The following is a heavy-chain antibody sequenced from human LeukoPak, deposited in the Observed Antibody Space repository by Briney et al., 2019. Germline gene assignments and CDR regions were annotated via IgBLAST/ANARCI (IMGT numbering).Heavy chain of an antibody. D-gene: IGHD1-7*01. CDR2: ISSSSSYI. V-gene: IGHV3-21*06. J-gene: IGHJ4*02. CDR3: ARMNYVSTGWGAPFDY. Sequence: GGSLRLSCAASGFTFNNYNMNWVRQAPGKGLEWVSSISSSSSYIYYADSVKGRFTISRDNAKNLLFLQMNSLRAEDTAVYYCARMNYVSTGWGAPFDYWGQGTLVTVSS. CDR1: GFTFNNYN.